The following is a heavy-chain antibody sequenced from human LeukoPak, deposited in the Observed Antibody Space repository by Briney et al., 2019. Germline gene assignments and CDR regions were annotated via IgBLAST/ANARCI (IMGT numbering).Heavy chain of an antibody. CDR1: GFTFSGSA. V-gene: IGHV3-73*01. J-gene: IGHJ6*03. D-gene: IGHD7-27*01. Sequence: GGSLRLSCAASGFTFSGSAMHWVRQASGKGLEWVCRIRSKANSYATAYAASVKGRFTISRDDSKNTAYLQMNSLKTEDTAVYYCTRIWDYYYMDVWGKGTTVTVSS. CDR2: IRSKANSYAT. CDR3: TRIWDYYYMDV.